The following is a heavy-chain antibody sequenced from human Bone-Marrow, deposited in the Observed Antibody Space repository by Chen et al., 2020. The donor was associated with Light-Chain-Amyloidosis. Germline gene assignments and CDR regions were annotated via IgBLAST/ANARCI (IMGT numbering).Heavy chain of an antibody. J-gene: IGHJ4*02. D-gene: IGHD2-21*01. Sequence: EVQLVESGGGLVQPGGSLRLACVASGFTFSDSGIHWVRQASGKGLEWLGRIRTKNSGYTTSYATPVEGRFTVSRDDSKTTAYLQMDSLKIEDTALYYCVASHVIVGALESWGQGTLVIVSP. CDR2: IRTKNSGYTT. CDR1: GFTFSDSG. CDR3: VASHVIVGALES. V-gene: IGHV3-73*01.